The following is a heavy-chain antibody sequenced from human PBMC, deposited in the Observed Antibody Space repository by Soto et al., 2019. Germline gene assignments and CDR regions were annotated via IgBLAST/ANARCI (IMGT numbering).Heavy chain of an antibody. J-gene: IGHJ4*02. CDR1: GFTFSSYS. CDR2: ISSSSSYI. Sequence: GGSLRLSCAASGFTFSSYSMNWVRQAPGKGLEWVSSISSSSSYIYYADSVKGRFTISRDNAKNSLYLQMNSLRAEDTAVYYCARGLTIFGVVNNYWGQGTLVTVSS. CDR3: ARGLTIFGVVNNY. V-gene: IGHV3-21*01. D-gene: IGHD3-3*01.